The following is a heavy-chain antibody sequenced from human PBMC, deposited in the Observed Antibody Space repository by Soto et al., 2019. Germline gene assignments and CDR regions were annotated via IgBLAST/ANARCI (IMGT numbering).Heavy chain of an antibody. CDR2: IWYDGSNK. V-gene: IGHV3-33*01. CDR3: ARDGLHVDYYDSSGYYYSYFDY. Sequence: GGSLRLSCAASGFTFSSYGMHWVRQAPGKGLEWVAVIWYDGSNKYYADSVKGRFTISRDNSKNTLYLQMNSLRAEDTAVYYCARDGLHVDYYDSSGYYYSYFDYWGQGTLVTVSS. CDR1: GFTFSSYG. D-gene: IGHD3-22*01. J-gene: IGHJ4*02.